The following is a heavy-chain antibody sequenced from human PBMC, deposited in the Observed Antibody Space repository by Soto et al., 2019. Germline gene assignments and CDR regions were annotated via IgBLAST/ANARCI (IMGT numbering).Heavy chain of an antibody. D-gene: IGHD5-12*01. CDR3: AFIPEWLRSFRDY. CDR2: IIPILGIA. Sequence: QVQLVQSGAEVKKPGSSVKVSCKASGGTFSSYTISWVRQAPGQGLEWMGRIIPILGIANYAQKFQGRVTITADKSTSTAYMELSSLRSEDTAVFYCAFIPEWLRSFRDYWGQGTLVTVSS. CDR1: GGTFSSYT. V-gene: IGHV1-69*02. J-gene: IGHJ4*02.